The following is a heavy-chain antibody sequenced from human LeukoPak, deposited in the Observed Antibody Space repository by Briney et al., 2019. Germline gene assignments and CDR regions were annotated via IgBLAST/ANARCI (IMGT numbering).Heavy chain of an antibody. CDR3: ARGVTRYNWFDR. CDR1: GSRFSANW. V-gene: IGHV5-51*01. J-gene: IGHJ5*02. Sequence: GASLQISCQSFGSRFSANWIGWVRQLPGKGVEFMGIIYPADSDTYYSPSFQGQVTISADKSISTTYLQWSSLKASDSAMYYCARGVTRYNWFDRWGQGTLVTVSS. D-gene: IGHD4-23*01. CDR2: IYPADSDT.